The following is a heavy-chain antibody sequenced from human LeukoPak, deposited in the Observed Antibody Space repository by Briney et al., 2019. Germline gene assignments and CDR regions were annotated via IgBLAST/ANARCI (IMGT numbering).Heavy chain of an antibody. J-gene: IGHJ4*02. CDR2: IYHSGST. D-gene: IGHD3-22*01. Sequence: SETLSLTCAVSGGSISSSNWWSWVRQPPGKGLEWIGEIYHSGSTNYNPSLKSRVTISVETSKNQFSLKLKSVTAADTAVYYCARDRYYYDSSGSALDYWGQGTLVTVSS. CDR1: GGSISSSNW. CDR3: ARDRYYYDSSGSALDY. V-gene: IGHV4-4*02.